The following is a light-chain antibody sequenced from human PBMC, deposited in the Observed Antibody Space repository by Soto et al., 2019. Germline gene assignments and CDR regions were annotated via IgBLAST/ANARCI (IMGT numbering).Light chain of an antibody. CDR1: QSISSW. J-gene: IGKJ1*01. V-gene: IGKV1-5*03. CDR3: QQYSGYSRT. Sequence: DIQMTQSPSTLSASIGDRVTITCRASQSISSWLAWYQQKPGKAPKLLIYKASSLESGVPSRFSGSGSGTEFNLTISSLQPEDVATYYCQQYSGYSRTFGQGTKVEIK. CDR2: KAS.